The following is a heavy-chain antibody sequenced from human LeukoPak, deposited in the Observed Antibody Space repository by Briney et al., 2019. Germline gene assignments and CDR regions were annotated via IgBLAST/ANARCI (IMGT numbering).Heavy chain of an antibody. CDR1: GGSIKNYY. D-gene: IGHD4-23*01. Sequence: SETLSLTCSVSGGSIKNYYWSWIRQPPGKGLEWLGNIYFGGTTDYNSSLKSRLTISVDTFKNQLSLNLQSVTAADTATYYCARHRSDTGGKKGVNWFDPWGQGTLVAVSS. CDR3: ARHRSDTGGKKGVNWFDP. CDR2: IYFGGTT. J-gene: IGHJ5*02. V-gene: IGHV4-59*01.